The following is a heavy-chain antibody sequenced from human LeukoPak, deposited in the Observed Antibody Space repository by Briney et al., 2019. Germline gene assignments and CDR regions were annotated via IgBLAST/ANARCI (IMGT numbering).Heavy chain of an antibody. D-gene: IGHD4-23*01. CDR3: ARALDYGGNFDY. J-gene: IGHJ4*02. CDR1: GGSISSGGYY. V-gene: IGHV4-31*03. Sequence: TLSLTCTVSGGSISSGGYYWSWIRQHPGKGLEWIGYIYYSGSTYYNPSLKSRVTISVDTSKNQFSLKLSSVTAADTAVYYCARALDYGGNFDYWGQGTLVTVSS. CDR2: IYYSGST.